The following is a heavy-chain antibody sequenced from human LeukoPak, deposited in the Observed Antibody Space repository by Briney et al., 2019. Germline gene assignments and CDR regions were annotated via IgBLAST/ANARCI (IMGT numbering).Heavy chain of an antibody. CDR1: GFTFRSYW. Sequence: GGALRLSCAASGFTFRSYWMSWVRQAPGKGREWVARIKEDGSEKYYVDSVKGRFTISRDNAKNSLYLQMNSLRAEGTAVYYCARNRFRFDYWGQGILVTVSS. J-gene: IGHJ4*02. V-gene: IGHV3-7*05. CDR3: ARNRFRFDY. CDR2: IKEDGSEK. D-gene: IGHD3-16*02.